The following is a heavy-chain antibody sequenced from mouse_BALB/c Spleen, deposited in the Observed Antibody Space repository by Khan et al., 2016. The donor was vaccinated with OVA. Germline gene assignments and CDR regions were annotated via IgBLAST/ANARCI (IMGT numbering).Heavy chain of an antibody. J-gene: IGHJ1*01. CDR1: GYTFTNYR. D-gene: IGHD1-3*01. Sequence: QIQLVQSGPELKKPGEKVKISCKAYGYTFTNYRMNWMKQAPEKDLKWMGWINTYTEEPTYGDDFKGRFAFSLETAASPAYLQINHLKNDYMATNFCARETSYWYFGAWGAGTTVTVSS. CDR2: INTYTEEP. V-gene: IGHV9-1*02. CDR3: ARETSYWYFGA.